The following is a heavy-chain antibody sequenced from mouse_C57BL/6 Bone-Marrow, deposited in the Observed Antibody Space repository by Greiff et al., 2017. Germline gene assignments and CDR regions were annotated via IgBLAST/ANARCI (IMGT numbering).Heavy chain of an antibody. Sequence: QVQLQQPGAELVKPGASVKMSCKASGYTFTSYWITWVKQRPGQGLEWIGDIYPGSGSTNYNEKFKSKATLTVDTSSSTAYMQLSSLTSEDSAVYYCAIVITTVVAHWYFDVWGTGTTVTVSS. V-gene: IGHV1-55*01. J-gene: IGHJ1*03. CDR2: IYPGSGST. CDR1: GYTFTSYW. D-gene: IGHD1-1*01. CDR3: AIVITTVVAHWYFDV.